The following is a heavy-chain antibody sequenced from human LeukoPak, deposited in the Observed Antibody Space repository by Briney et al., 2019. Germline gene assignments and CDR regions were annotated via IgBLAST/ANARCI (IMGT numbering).Heavy chain of an antibody. CDR2: ISWNGGTI. CDR3: AKDKVFGGELDY. J-gene: IGHJ4*02. Sequence: GGSLRLSCAVSGFTFSNYWMSWVRQAPGKGLEWVSGISWNGGTIGYADSAKGRFTISRDNAKNSLYLQMNSLRAEDTALYYCAKDKVFGGELDYWGQGTLVTVSS. D-gene: IGHD3-10*01. CDR1: GFTFSNYW. V-gene: IGHV3-9*01.